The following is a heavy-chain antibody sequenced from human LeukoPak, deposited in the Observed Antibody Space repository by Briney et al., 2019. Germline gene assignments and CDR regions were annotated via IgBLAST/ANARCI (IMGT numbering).Heavy chain of an antibody. J-gene: IGHJ4*02. Sequence: PGGSLRLSCEASGFSFRGYYMNWLRQAPGKGLERLSFISRRGDSVLYADSVKGRFTISRDNAKSTLYLEMDSLTVEDTAVYYCARDLFSQSYDSSGYFDYWGQGVLVTVSS. CDR2: ISRRGDSV. V-gene: IGHV3-11*01. D-gene: IGHD3-22*01. CDR3: ARDLFSQSYDSSGYFDY. CDR1: GFSFRGYY.